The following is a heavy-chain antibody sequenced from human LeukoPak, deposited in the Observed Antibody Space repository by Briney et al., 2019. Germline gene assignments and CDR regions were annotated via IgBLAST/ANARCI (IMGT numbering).Heavy chain of an antibody. CDR1: GGSISSSSYD. J-gene: IGHJ3*02. CDR2: IYYSGSA. Sequence: ETLSLTCTVSGGSISSSSYDWSWIRQPPGKGLEWIGYIYYSGSANYNPSLKSRVTISVDTSKNQFSLKLSSVTAADTAVYYCARDPTAAAGAFDIWGQGTMVTVSS. CDR3: ARDPTAAAGAFDI. V-gene: IGHV4-61*01. D-gene: IGHD6-13*01.